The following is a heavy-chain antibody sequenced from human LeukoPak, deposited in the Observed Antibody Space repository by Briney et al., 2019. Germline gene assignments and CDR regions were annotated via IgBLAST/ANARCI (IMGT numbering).Heavy chain of an antibody. D-gene: IGHD1-26*01. Sequence: GASVKVSCKASVYTFTGYYMHWVRQAPGQGLEWMGRINPNSGGTNYAQKFQGRVTMTRDTSISTAYMELSRLRSDDTAVYYCARQVGAIANYYYYYYMDVWGKGTTVTVSS. CDR2: INPNSGGT. J-gene: IGHJ6*03. CDR3: ARQVGAIANYYYYYYMDV. CDR1: VYTFTGYY. V-gene: IGHV1-2*06.